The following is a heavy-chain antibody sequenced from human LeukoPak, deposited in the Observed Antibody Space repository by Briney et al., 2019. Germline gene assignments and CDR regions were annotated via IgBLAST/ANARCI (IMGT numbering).Heavy chain of an antibody. Sequence: GGSLRLSCAASGFTFSTYGMHWVRQAPGKGLEWVAFIRNDGSNKYHTDSVQGRFTISRDNAKNTLYLQMNSLRVEDTAVYFCAKSMTGLDDYWGQGTLVTVSS. D-gene: IGHD3-9*01. CDR2: IRNDGSNK. V-gene: IGHV3-30*02. CDR3: AKSMTGLDDY. J-gene: IGHJ4*02. CDR1: GFTFSTYG.